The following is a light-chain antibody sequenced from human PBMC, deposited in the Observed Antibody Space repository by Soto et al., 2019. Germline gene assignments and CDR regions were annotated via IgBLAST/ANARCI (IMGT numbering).Light chain of an antibody. CDR2: STY. J-gene: IGLJ3*02. CDR1: SGSVSTNNY. CDR3: VLYMGSGIWV. Sequence: QTVVTQEPSFSVSPGATVTLTCGLSSGSVSTNNYPSWYQQTPGQAPRTLIYSTYTRSSGVPDRISASILGNKAALTITGAQADDESDYYCVLYMGSGIWVFGGGTKLTVL. V-gene: IGLV8-61*01.